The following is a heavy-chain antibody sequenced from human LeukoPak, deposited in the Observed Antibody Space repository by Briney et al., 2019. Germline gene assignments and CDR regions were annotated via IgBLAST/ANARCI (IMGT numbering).Heavy chain of an antibody. J-gene: IGHJ4*02. CDR2: AYYSGST. Sequence: SETLSLTCTVSGGSIRSNEWSWIRQPPGKGLEWIGFAYYSGSTNYNPSLNSRVTISVATSKNQFSLKLSSVTAADTAVYYCARVENYGSGVLGHWGQGTLVAVSS. D-gene: IGHD3-10*01. V-gene: IGHV4-59*01. CDR3: ARVENYGSGVLGH. CDR1: GGSIRSNE.